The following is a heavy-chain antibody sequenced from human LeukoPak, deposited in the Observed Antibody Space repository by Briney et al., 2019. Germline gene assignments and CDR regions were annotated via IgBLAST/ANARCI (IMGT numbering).Heavy chain of an antibody. J-gene: IGHJ6*02. CDR2: IYYSGST. CDR1: GGSISSYY. Sequence: SETLSLTCTVSGGSISSYYWSWIRQPPGKGLEWIGYIYYSGSTNYNPSLKSRVTISVDTSKNQFSLKLSSVTAADTAVYYCARLLNQTNRNDYGDPYYYGMDVWGQGTTVTVSS. CDR3: ARLLNQTNRNDYGDPYYYGMDV. V-gene: IGHV4-59*08. D-gene: IGHD4-17*01.